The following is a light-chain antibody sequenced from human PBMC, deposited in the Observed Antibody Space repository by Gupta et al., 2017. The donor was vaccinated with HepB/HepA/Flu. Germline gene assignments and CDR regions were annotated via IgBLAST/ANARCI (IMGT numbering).Light chain of an antibody. V-gene: IGKV3-20*01. CDR2: SSS. CDR3: QQEDDSTWT. Sequence: TQSPGTLSLSAGERATLSCRASQSVSSSFLAWYQQHPGQVPRLLIYSSSTRATGIPDRFSGSGSGTDFTLTISRLEPEDSALYYCQQEDDSTWTFGQGTKVEIK. J-gene: IGKJ1*01. CDR1: QSVSSSF.